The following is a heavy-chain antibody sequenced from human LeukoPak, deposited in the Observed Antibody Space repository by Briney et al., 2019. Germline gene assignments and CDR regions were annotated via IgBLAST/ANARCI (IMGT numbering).Heavy chain of an antibody. D-gene: IGHD2-15*01. Sequence: PGGSLRLSCAASGFTFSSYAMHWVRQAPGKGLEWVAVISYDGSNKYYADSVKGRFTISRDNSKNTLYLQMNSLRAEDTAVYYCAGGCSGGSCYRPTKNYYGMDVWGQGTTVTVSS. J-gene: IGHJ6*02. CDR3: AGGCSGGSCYRPTKNYYGMDV. CDR2: ISYDGSNK. V-gene: IGHV3-30-3*01. CDR1: GFTFSSYA.